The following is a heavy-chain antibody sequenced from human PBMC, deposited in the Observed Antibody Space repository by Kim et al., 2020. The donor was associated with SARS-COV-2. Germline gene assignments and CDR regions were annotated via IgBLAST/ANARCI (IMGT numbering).Heavy chain of an antibody. CDR3: ARGNTVVFDD. V-gene: IGHV4-59*01. CDR2: IYYSGTT. D-gene: IGHD2-15*01. CDR1: GDSSSSYN. J-gene: IGHJ4*02. Sequence: SETLSLTCTVSGDSSSSYNWNWIRQPPGKGLEWIGYIYYSGTTISNPSLQSQVTISVDTSKNQISLKLSSLTAADTAVYYCARGNTVVFDDWGQGTLVTVSS.